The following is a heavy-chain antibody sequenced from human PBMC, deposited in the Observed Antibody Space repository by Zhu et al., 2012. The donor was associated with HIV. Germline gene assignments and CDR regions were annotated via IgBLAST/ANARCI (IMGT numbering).Heavy chain of an antibody. V-gene: IGHV4-39*01. D-gene: IGHD6-13*01. Sequence: QVQLQESGPGLVKPSETLSLTCTVSNDSISIDYFYWSWIRQPPGKGLEWIGSVYYSGITYYNSPLQSRVSVSVDTSKNQFFLKLTSVTAADTALYWCARRTAAAFDFXGPGIRVTVS. CDR1: NDSISIDYFY. J-gene: IGHJ4*03. CDR3: ARRTAAAFDF. CDR2: VYYSGIT.